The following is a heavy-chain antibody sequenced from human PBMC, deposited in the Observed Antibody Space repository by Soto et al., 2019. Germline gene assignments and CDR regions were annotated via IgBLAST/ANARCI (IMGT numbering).Heavy chain of an antibody. Sequence: EVQLVESGGGLVKPGGSLRLSCAASGFTFSSYSMNWVRQAPGKGLEWVSSISSSSSYIYYADSVKGRFTISRDNAKNSLYLQMNSPRAEDTAVYYCARDYGGRSKYCSGGSCHPGYGMDVWGQGTTVTVSS. V-gene: IGHV3-21*01. CDR1: GFTFSSYS. J-gene: IGHJ6*01. CDR3: ARDYGGRSKYCSGGSCHPGYGMDV. CDR2: ISSSSSYI. D-gene: IGHD2-15*01.